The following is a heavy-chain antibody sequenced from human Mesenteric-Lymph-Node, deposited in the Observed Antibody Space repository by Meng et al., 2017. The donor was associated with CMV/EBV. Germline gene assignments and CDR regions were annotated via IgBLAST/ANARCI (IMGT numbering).Heavy chain of an antibody. CDR1: GGTFSSYA. V-gene: IGHV1-8*03. CDR3: ARRTYDGSIYYYYGMDV. Sequence: ASVKVSCKASGGTFSSYAISWVRQAPGQGLEWMGWMNPNSGNTGYAQKFQGRVTITRNTSISTAYMELSSLRSEDTAMYYCARRTYDGSIYYYYGMDVWGQGTTVTVSS. J-gene: IGHJ6*02. D-gene: IGHD2-15*01. CDR2: MNPNSGNT.